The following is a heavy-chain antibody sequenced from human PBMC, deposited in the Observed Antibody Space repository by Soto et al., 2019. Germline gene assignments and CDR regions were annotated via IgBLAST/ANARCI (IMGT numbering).Heavy chain of an antibody. CDR2: IYYNGNT. CDR1: GRSITSVGYY. V-gene: IGHV4-31*03. Sequence: SETLSLTCTISGRSITSVGYYWSWIRQHPGKGLEWIGYIYYNGNTYYNPSLKSRVTISVDTSKNQFSLRLSSVTAADTAVYYCAAVVPGAELWWFDPWGQGTLVTVS. CDR3: AAVVPGAELWWFDP. D-gene: IGHD2-2*01. J-gene: IGHJ5*02.